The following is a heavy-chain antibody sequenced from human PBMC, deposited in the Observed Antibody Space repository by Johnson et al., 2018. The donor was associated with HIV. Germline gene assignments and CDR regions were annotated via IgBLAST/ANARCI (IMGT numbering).Heavy chain of an antibody. CDR3: AQKAVAGTFTDAFDI. V-gene: IGHV3-64*01. Sequence: VQLVESRGGLVQPGGSLRLSCAASGFTVSSNYMTWVCQAPGKGLEYVSAISSNGGSTYYANSVKGRFTISRDNSKNTLYLQMGSLRAEDAALYYCAQKAVAGTFTDAFDIWGQGTMVTVSS. J-gene: IGHJ3*02. D-gene: IGHD6-19*01. CDR1: GFTVSSNY. CDR2: ISSNGGST.